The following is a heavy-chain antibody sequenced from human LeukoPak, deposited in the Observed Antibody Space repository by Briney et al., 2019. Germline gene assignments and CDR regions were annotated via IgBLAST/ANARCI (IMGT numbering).Heavy chain of an antibody. CDR2: ISYDGSNK. Sequence: GGSLRLSCAASGFTFSTYAMHWVRQAPGKGLEWVAVISYDGSNKYYADSVKGRFTISRDSSKNTLWLQMNSLRAEDTAVYYCARGDYVSGSYHPLEYWGQGTLVTVSS. D-gene: IGHD3-10*01. V-gene: IGHV3-30*04. CDR3: ARGDYVSGSYHPLEY. J-gene: IGHJ1*01. CDR1: GFTFSTYA.